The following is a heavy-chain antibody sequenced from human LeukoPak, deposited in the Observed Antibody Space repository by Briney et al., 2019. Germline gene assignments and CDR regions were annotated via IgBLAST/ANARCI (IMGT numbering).Heavy chain of an antibody. Sequence: GGSLRLSCAASGFTFSSYAMSWVRQAPGKGLEWVSAISGSGGSTYYADSAKGRFTISRDNSKNTLYLQMTSLRVEDTAVYYCAKDRGSSGWSGVDHWGQGTLVTVSS. D-gene: IGHD6-19*01. CDR3: AKDRGSSGWSGVDH. V-gene: IGHV3-23*01. CDR2: ISGSGGST. J-gene: IGHJ4*02. CDR1: GFTFSSYA.